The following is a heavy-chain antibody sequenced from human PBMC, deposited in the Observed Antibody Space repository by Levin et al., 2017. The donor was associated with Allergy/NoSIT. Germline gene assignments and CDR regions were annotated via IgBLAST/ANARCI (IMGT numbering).Heavy chain of an antibody. V-gene: IGHV1-2*02. D-gene: IGHD3-10*01. CDR3: ARDRQTYGPEFDF. CDR2: INPTSGDT. CDR1: GYTFTGYF. J-gene: IGHJ4*02. Sequence: ASVKVSCRASGYTFTGYFIHWVRQAPGQGLEWMGWINPTSGDTNFAQNFQGRVRLTRDTSISTAYMELNTLRSDDTAIYYCARDRQTYGPEFDFWGQGTLVTVSS.